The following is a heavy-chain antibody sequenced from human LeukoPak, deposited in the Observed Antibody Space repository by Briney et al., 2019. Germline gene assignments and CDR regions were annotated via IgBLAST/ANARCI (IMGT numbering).Heavy chain of an antibody. J-gene: IGHJ1*01. V-gene: IGHV3-53*01. CDR2: IYSCGST. Sequence: PGGSLRLSCAGSGFTVSSNYMSWVRQAPGKGLEWVSVIYSCGSTFYADSVKGRFTVSRDNSQNTLYLQLNSLRAEDTAVYYCAKRDYYHSSGFSPLFQHWRQGTLVTVSS. CDR3: AKRDYYHSSGFSPLFQH. D-gene: IGHD3-22*01. CDR1: GFTVSSNY.